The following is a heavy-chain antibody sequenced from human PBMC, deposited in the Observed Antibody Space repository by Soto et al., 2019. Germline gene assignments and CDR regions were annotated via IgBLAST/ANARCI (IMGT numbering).Heavy chain of an antibody. D-gene: IGHD3-16*01. CDR1: GYTFTGYY. J-gene: IGHJ6*02. CDR3: ARGEEVAEDYYGMDV. CDR2: INPNSGGT. V-gene: IGHV1-2*04. Sequence: QVQLVQSGAEVKKPGASVKVSCKASGYTFTGYYMHWVRQAPGQGLEWMGWINPNSGGTNYAQKFQGWVTMTRDTSISTAYMELSSLRSDDTAVYYCARGEEVAEDYYGMDVWGQGTTVTVSS.